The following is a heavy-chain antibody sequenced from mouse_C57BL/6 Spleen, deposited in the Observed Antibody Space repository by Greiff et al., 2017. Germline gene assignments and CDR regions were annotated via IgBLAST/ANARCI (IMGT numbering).Heavy chain of an antibody. V-gene: IGHV1-54*01. Sequence: QVQLQQSGAELVRPGTSVKVSCKASGYAFTNYLIEWVKQRPGQGLEWIGVINPGSGGTNYNEKFKGKATLTVDKSSSTAYMQLSSLTSAASDVYLCDYDYDGWFAYWGQGTLVTVSA. CDR1: GYAFTNYL. CDR3: DYDYDGWFAY. CDR2: INPGSGGT. D-gene: IGHD2-4*01. J-gene: IGHJ3*01.